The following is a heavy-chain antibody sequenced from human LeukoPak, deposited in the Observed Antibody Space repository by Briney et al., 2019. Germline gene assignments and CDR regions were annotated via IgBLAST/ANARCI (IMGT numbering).Heavy chain of an antibody. V-gene: IGHV3-15*01. J-gene: IGHJ4*02. Sequence: GGSLRLSCAASGFTFINAWMAWVRQAPGKGLEWVGRIKAKAHGGTIEYAAPVKGRFTISRDDSKNTLYLQMNSLKTEDTAVYYCTTDGVGVEGSTYDNWGQGTLVSVSS. CDR3: TTDGVGVEGSTYDN. CDR2: IKAKAHGGTI. CDR1: GFTFINAW. D-gene: IGHD2-8*01.